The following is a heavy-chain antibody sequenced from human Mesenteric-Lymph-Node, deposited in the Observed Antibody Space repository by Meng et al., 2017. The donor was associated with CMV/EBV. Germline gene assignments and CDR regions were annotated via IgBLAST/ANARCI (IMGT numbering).Heavy chain of an antibody. CDR3: TSGSDIVVVPAAAT. D-gene: IGHD2-2*01. Sequence: GGSLRLSCTASGITFADYGMSWVRQAPGKGLEWVGFIRSKAYDGTTDYAASVKGRFTISRDDSKSIAYLQMNSLKTEDTAVYYCTSGSDIVVVPAAATWGQGTLVTVSS. CDR1: GITFADYG. V-gene: IGHV3-49*04. J-gene: IGHJ5*02. CDR2: IRSKAYDGTT.